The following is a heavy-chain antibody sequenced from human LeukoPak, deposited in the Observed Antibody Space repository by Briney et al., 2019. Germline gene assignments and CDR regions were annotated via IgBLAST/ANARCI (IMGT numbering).Heavy chain of an antibody. J-gene: IGHJ4*02. Sequence: ASVKVSCKASDYTFTNYGISWVRQAPGQGLEWMGWVSTYNGNTNYAQRLQGRVTMTTDTSTSTAYMEVRSLRSDDTAVYYCARDRSGYTYGHWVADFDYWGQGTLVTVSS. CDR2: VSTYNGNT. D-gene: IGHD5-18*01. CDR3: ARDRSGYTYGHWVADFDY. CDR1: DYTFTNYG. V-gene: IGHV1-18*01.